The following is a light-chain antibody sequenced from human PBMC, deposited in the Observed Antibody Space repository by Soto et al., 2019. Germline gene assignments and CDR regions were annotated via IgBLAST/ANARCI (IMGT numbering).Light chain of an antibody. Sequence: QSVLTQPPSVSAAPGQNVTISCSGSSSNIEDNYVSWYQHLPGSAPRLVIYDNDRRPSEIPDRFSGSKSGTSVTLVITGLQTGDEADYYCGTWDRSLSVVVFGGGTKVTVL. V-gene: IGLV1-51*01. J-gene: IGLJ2*01. CDR2: DND. CDR1: SSNIEDNY. CDR3: GTWDRSLSVVV.